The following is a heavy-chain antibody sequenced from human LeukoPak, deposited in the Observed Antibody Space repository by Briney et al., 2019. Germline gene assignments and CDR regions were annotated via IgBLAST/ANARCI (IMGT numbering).Heavy chain of an antibody. CDR3: AKDLGPWGEIHALDI. J-gene: IGHJ3*02. Sequence: SETLSLTCAVYGGSFSGYYWSWIRQPPGKGLEWIGEINHSGSTNYNPSLKSRVTISVDTSKNQFSLKLSSVTAADTAVYYCAKDLGPWGEIHALDIWGQGTMVTVSP. CDR2: INHSGST. D-gene: IGHD3-16*01. V-gene: IGHV4-34*01. CDR1: GGSFSGYY.